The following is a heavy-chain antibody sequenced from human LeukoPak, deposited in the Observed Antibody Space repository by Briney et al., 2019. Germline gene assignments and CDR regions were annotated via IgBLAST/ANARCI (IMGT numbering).Heavy chain of an antibody. D-gene: IGHD3-10*01. Sequence: QTGGSLRLSCAASGFTFSSYAMSWVRQAPGKGLEWVSAINSVGSSTYYADSVKGRFTTSRDNSKNTLDLQMNSLRAEDTALYYCANLVATGLDYWGQGTLVTVSS. V-gene: IGHV3-23*01. CDR2: INSVGSST. J-gene: IGHJ4*02. CDR3: ANLVATGLDY. CDR1: GFTFSSYA.